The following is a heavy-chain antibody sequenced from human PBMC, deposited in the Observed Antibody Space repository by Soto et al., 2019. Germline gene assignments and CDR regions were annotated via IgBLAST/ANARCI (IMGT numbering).Heavy chain of an antibody. J-gene: IGHJ5*02. CDR1: GFTFSDCY. D-gene: IGHD3-10*01. CDR3: ARDHYGPGWFDP. CDR2: ISSSSSYT. V-gene: IGHV3-11*05. Sequence: QVQLVESGGGLVKPGGSLRLSCGGSGFTFSDCYMSWIRQAPGKGLEWVSYISSSSSYTNYADSVKGRFTISRDNAKNSLYLQMNSLRADDTAVYYCARDHYGPGWFDPWGQGTLVTVSS.